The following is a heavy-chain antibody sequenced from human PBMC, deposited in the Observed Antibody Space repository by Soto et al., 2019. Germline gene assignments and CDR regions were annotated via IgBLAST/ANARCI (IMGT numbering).Heavy chain of an antibody. J-gene: IGHJ4*02. CDR1: GFTFRSYW. D-gene: IGHD6-6*01. CDR3: ASGGSSLNFDS. Sequence: EVQLVESGGGSVQPGGSLRLSCAASGFTFRSYWMQWVRQAPGKGLVWVSWINSDGSSTSYADSVKGRFTISRDNAKNTLYLQMNSLRAEDTAVYYCASGGSSLNFDSWGQGTLVTVSS. V-gene: IGHV3-74*01. CDR2: INSDGSST.